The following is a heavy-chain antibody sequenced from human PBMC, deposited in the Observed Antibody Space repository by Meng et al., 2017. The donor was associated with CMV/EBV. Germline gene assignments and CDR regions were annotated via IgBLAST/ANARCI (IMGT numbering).Heavy chain of an antibody. CDR3: ARDRDIVVVPGDPWFDP. Sequence: QRQLQEAGPGRVKPSETLSLTCTVSGGSISSSSYYWGWIRQPPGKGLEWIGSIYYSGSTYYNPSLKSRVTISVDTSKNQFSLKLSSVTAADTAVYYCARDRDIVVVPGDPWFDPWGQGTLVTVSS. V-gene: IGHV4-39*07. J-gene: IGHJ5*02. CDR2: IYYSGST. D-gene: IGHD2-2*01. CDR1: GGSISSSSYY.